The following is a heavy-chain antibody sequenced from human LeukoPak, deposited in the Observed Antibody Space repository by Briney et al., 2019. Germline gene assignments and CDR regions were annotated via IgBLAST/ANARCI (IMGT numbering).Heavy chain of an antibody. CDR2: ISTSSSYI. CDR3: ARLSGSSWYYFDY. Sequence: GGSLRLSCAASGFTFSSYEMNWVRQAPGKGLEWVSSISTSSSYIYYADSVKGRFTISRDNARNSLFLQMNSLRAEDTAVYYCARLSGSSWYYFDYWGQGTLVTVSS. J-gene: IGHJ4*02. V-gene: IGHV3-21*01. D-gene: IGHD6-13*01. CDR1: GFTFSSYE.